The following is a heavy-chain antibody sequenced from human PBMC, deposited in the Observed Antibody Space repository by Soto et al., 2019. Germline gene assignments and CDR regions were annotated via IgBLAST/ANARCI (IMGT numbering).Heavy chain of an antibody. CDR2: IWYDGSNK. D-gene: IGHD6-13*01. Sequence: QVQLVESGGGVVQPGRSLRLSCAASGFTFSSYGIHWARQAPGKGLEWVAVIWYDGSNKYYADSVKGRFTISRDNSKNTLYLQMNSLRAEDTAVYYCARERIAAAGTGWFDPWGQGTLVTVSS. CDR1: GFTFSSYG. J-gene: IGHJ5*02. CDR3: ARERIAAAGTGWFDP. V-gene: IGHV3-33*01.